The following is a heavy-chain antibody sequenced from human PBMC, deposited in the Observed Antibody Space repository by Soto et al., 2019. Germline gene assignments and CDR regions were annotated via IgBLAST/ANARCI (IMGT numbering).Heavy chain of an antibody. J-gene: IGHJ3*01. CDR1: GFTFNIYS. V-gene: IGHV3-48*01. CDR3: ARGVTYGFDA. Sequence: GGSLRLSCEASGFTFNIYSMNWVRQAPGKGLEWVSYMTSDSKTIHYADSVRGRFTISRDNAKNSVYLQMNSLRAEDTAVYYCARGVTYGFDAWGQGTMVTVSS. D-gene: IGHD2-21*02. CDR2: MTSDSKTI.